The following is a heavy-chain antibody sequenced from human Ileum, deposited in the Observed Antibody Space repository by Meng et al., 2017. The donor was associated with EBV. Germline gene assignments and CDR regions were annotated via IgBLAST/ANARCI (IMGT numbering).Heavy chain of an antibody. J-gene: IGHJ4*02. D-gene: IGHD3-22*01. Sequence: VQLQESGPGMLKPSEALSPTCAVSGGSSSRSDWWSWVRQPPGKRLEWIGETSHSGSTNCSPSLKSRVTISLDKSKNQLSLKLNSVTAADTAVYYCASSDYYRSDYWGQGTLVTVSS. CDR3: ASSDYYRSDY. CDR2: TSHSGST. CDR1: GGSSSRSDW. V-gene: IGHV4-4*02.